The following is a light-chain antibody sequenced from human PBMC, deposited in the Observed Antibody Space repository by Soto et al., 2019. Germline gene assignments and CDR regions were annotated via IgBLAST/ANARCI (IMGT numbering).Light chain of an antibody. V-gene: IGLV2-14*03. CDR1: SSDIGGYNY. CDR2: DVT. J-gene: IGLJ1*01. CDR3: SSYTSSTTFV. Sequence: QSVLTQPASVSGSPGQSITISCTGTSSDIGGYNYVSWYQQHPGKAPKLLISDVTNRPSGVSNRFSGSKSANTASLTISGLQAEDEAEYYCSSYTSSTTFVFGPRTKVTVL.